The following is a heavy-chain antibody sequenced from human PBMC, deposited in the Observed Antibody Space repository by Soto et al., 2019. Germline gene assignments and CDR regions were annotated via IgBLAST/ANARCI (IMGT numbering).Heavy chain of an antibody. Sequence: ASVKVSCKASGYTFTSYYMHWVRQAPGQGLEWMGIINPSGGSTSYAQKFQGRVTMTRDTSTSTVYMELSSLRSEDTAVYYCARGLRASFGVRLSYSYYGGDVWGKGTTVTVSS. CDR2: INPSGGST. CDR1: GYTFTSYY. CDR3: ARGLRASFGVRLSYSYYGGDV. V-gene: IGHV1-46*01. D-gene: IGHD3-10*01. J-gene: IGHJ6*04.